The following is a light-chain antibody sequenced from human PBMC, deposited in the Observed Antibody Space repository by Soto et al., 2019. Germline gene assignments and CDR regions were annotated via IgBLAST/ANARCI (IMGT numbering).Light chain of an antibody. J-gene: IGKJ2*01. CDR1: QSISND. CDR3: QQSYSTPRT. Sequence: VHVTQSPSSLSASVGDRVTITCRASQSISNDLNRYQHKPGKPPKVLIFGATSLQSGVPSRFSGSGSGTDFTLTISSLQPGDFATYYCQQSYSTPRTFGQGTKLEIK. CDR2: GAT. V-gene: IGKV1-39*01.